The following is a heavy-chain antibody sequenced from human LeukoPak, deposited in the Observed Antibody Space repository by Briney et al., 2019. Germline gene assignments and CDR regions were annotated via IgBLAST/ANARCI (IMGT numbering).Heavy chain of an antibody. V-gene: IGHV4-34*01. Sequence: SETLSLTCAVYGGSFSGYYWSWIRQPPGKGLEWIGEINHSGSTNYNPSLKSRVTISVDTSKNQFSLKLSSVTAADTAVYYCAGVCSGGSCAQMGLDYWGQGTLVTVSS. D-gene: IGHD2-15*01. CDR1: GGSFSGYY. J-gene: IGHJ4*02. CDR3: AGVCSGGSCAQMGLDY. CDR2: INHSGST.